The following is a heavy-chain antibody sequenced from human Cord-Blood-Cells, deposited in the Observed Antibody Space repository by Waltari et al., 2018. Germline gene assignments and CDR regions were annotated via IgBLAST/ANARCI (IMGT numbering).Heavy chain of an antibody. D-gene: IGHD3-16*01. CDR3: ARLWGPSY. J-gene: IGHJ4*02. CDR1: GGSISSSSYY. CDR2: IYYSGRT. V-gene: IGHV4-39*01. Sequence: QLQLQESGPGLVKPSETLSLTCTVSGGSISSSSYYWGWIRQPPGKGLEWIGSIYYSGRTYYTPSLKSRVTISVDTSKNQFSLKLSSVTAADTAVYYCARLWGPSYWGQGTLVTVSS.